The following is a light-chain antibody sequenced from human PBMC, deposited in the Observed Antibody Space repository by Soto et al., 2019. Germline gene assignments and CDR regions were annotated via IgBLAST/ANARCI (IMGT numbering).Light chain of an antibody. CDR1: QTVNTW. Sequence: IQITQSPSTLSASVGDRDTITCRPSQTVNTWLAWYQQKPGKAPKVLIFDASSLKTGVPSRFSGSGSGTEFTLTISNLQPDDFATYYCQQYDSYSSGPFGQGTKVDIK. V-gene: IGKV1-5*01. CDR2: DAS. CDR3: QQYDSYSSGP. J-gene: IGKJ1*01.